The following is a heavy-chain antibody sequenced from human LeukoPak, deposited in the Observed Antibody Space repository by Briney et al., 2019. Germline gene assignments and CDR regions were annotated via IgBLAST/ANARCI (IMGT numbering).Heavy chain of an antibody. CDR2: IWYDGSNK. CDR1: GFTFSSYG. CDR3: ARDCSGGDCPDYYFDY. J-gene: IGHJ4*02. Sequence: PGGSLRLSCAASGFTFSSYGMHWVRQAPGKGLEWVAVIWYDGSNKYYADSVKGRFTISRDNSKNTLYLQMSSLRAEDTAVYYCARDCSGGDCPDYYFDYWGQGTLVPVSS. D-gene: IGHD2-21*02. V-gene: IGHV3-33*01.